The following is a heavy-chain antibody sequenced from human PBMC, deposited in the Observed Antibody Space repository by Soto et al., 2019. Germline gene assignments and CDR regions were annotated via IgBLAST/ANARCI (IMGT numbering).Heavy chain of an antibody. D-gene: IGHD4-17*01. CDR1: GFNFRSYG. CDR3: ARVPNFGDYYFDY. V-gene: IGHV3-33*01. CDR2: IWYDGSNK. Sequence: QVQLVESGGGVVQPGRSLTLSCAASGFNFRSYGMHWVRQAPGKGLEWVAVIWYDGSNKYYVDSVKGRFTISRDNPKNMLYLQMNRLRAEATAVYYCARVPNFGDYYFDYWGQGALVTVSS. J-gene: IGHJ4*02.